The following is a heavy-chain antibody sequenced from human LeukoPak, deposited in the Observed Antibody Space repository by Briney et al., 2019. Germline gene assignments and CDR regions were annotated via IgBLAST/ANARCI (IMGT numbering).Heavy chain of an antibody. Sequence: SETLSLTCAVYGGSFSGYYWSWIRQPPGKGLEWIGEINHSGSTNYNPSLKSRVTISVDTSKNQFSLELSSVTAADTALYYCARAVSSTSAEYYYYMDVWGKGTTVTVSS. CDR1: GGSFSGYY. V-gene: IGHV4-34*01. J-gene: IGHJ6*03. CDR2: INHSGST. D-gene: IGHD2-2*01. CDR3: ARAVSSTSAEYYYYMDV.